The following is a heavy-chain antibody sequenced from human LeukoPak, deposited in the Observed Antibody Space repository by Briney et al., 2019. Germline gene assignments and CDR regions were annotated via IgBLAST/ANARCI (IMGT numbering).Heavy chain of an antibody. J-gene: IGHJ6*04. Sequence: QTGGSLRLSCAASGFTFSSYEMNWVRQAPGKGLEWVSYISSSGSTIYYADSVKGRFTISRDNAKNSLYLQMNSLRAEDTAVYYFARDSRGYYYGSGSYYNSYPMDVWGKGTTVTISS. V-gene: IGHV3-48*03. CDR3: ARDSRGYYYGSGSYYNSYPMDV. CDR2: ISSSGSTI. CDR1: GFTFSSYE. D-gene: IGHD3-10*01.